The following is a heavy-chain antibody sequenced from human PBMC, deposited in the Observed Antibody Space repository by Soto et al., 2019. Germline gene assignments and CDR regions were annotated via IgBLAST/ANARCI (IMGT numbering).Heavy chain of an antibody. J-gene: IGHJ4*02. CDR1: GGTFSSYA. CDR3: ASSAAAGTFYFDY. V-gene: IGHV1-69*13. Sequence: ASVKVSCKASGGTFSSYAISWLRQSPGQGLEWMGGIIPIFGTANYAQKFQGRVTITADESTSTAYMELSSLRSEDTAVYYCASSAAAGTFYFDYWGQGTLVTVS. CDR2: IIPIFGTA. D-gene: IGHD6-13*01.